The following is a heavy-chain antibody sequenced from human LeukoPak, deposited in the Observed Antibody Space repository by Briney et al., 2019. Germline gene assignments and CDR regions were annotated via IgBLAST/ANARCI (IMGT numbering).Heavy chain of an antibody. J-gene: IGHJ3*02. Sequence: PGGSLRLSCAASGFTFSRYAMSWVRQAPGKGLEWVSGISGSGGSTYHADSVTGRFTISRDNSKNTLYLQMNSLRAEDTAVYYCTKAFCGDDCYSAPHDAFDIWGQGTMVTVSS. CDR3: TKAFCGDDCYSAPHDAFDI. D-gene: IGHD2-21*01. CDR1: GFTFSRYA. CDR2: ISGSGGST. V-gene: IGHV3-23*01.